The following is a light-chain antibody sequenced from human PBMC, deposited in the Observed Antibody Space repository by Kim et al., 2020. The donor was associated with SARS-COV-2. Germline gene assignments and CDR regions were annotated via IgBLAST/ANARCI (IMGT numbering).Light chain of an antibody. J-gene: IGKJ1*01. CDR1: HSITSY. CDR2: AAS. Sequence: ASVGVRVTITCRATHSITSYLNLYQQKPGKAPKLLIFAASTLQSGVPSRFSGSGSGTDFTLTISILQAEDFATYYCQQSYSSTLTCGQGTKVDIK. V-gene: IGKV1-39*01. CDR3: QQSYSSTLT.